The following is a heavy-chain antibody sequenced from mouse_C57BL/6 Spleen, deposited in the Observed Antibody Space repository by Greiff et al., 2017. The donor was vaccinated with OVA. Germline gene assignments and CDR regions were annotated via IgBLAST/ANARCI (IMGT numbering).Heavy chain of an antibody. J-gene: IGHJ4*01. CDR3: ARWRGYDDYAMDY. D-gene: IGHD2-2*01. Sequence: VQLQQSGPELVKPGASVKISCKASGYTFTDYYMNWVKQSHGKSLEWIGDINPNNGGTSYNQKFKGKATLTVDKSSSTAYMELRSLTSEDSAVYYCARWRGYDDYAMDYWGQGTSVTVSS. CDR2: INPNNGGT. CDR1: GYTFTDYY. V-gene: IGHV1-26*01.